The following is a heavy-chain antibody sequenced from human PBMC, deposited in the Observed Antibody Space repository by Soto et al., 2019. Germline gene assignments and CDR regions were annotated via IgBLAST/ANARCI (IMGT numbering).Heavy chain of an antibody. CDR2: INSNGGTT. D-gene: IGHD3-9*01. CDR3: VKGFSTAYPNSWFDP. Sequence: PGGSLRLSCSASGFTFNNYAMYWVRQAPGKGLEYVSGINSNGGTTYYADSVKGRFAISRDNSKNTLSLQMSSLRAEDTAVYYCVKGFSTAYPNSWFDPWGQGTLVTVSS. J-gene: IGHJ5*02. V-gene: IGHV3-64D*06. CDR1: GFTFNNYA.